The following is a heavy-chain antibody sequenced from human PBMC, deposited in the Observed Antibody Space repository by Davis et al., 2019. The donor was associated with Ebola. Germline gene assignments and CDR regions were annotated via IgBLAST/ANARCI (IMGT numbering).Heavy chain of an antibody. Sequence: PGGSLRLSCAASGFTFSSYAMHWVRQAPGKGLEWVAVISYDGSNKYYADSVKGRFTISRDNSKNTLYLQMNSLRAEDTAVYYCARDGDYCSSTSCPERFDYWGQGTLVTVSS. CDR2: ISYDGSNK. V-gene: IGHV3-30-3*01. J-gene: IGHJ4*02. D-gene: IGHD2-2*01. CDR1: GFTFSSYA. CDR3: ARDGDYCSSTSCPERFDY.